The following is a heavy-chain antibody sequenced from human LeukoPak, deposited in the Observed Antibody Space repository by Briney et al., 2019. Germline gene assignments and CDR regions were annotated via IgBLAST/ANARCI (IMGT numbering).Heavy chain of an antibody. V-gene: IGHV1-69*05. CDR2: IIPIFGTA. CDR3: ARDLKYYYDSSGYYEAGY. J-gene: IGHJ4*02. D-gene: IGHD3-22*01. CDR1: GGTFSSYA. Sequence: SVKVSCKASGGTFSSYAISWVRQAPGQGLEWMGRIIPIFGTANYAQKFQGRVTITTDESTSTAYMELSSLRSEDTAVYYCARDLKYYYDSSGYYEAGYWGQGTLVTVS.